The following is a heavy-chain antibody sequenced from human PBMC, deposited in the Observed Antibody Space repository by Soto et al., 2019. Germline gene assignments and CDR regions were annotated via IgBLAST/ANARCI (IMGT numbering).Heavy chain of an antibody. J-gene: IGHJ4*02. V-gene: IGHV3-53*01. Sequence: EVQLVESGGGLIQPGGSLRLSCAVSGFTVSNNYMSWVRQAPGKGLEGVSVIYSGGYTAYGDSVKGRFTISRDNSTNTLYLQRNSWRAAARACLFRANRPGGGGYWGQGTLVTVSS. CDR2: IYSGGYT. CDR3: ANRPGGGGY. CDR1: GFTVSNNY. D-gene: IGHD6-6*01.